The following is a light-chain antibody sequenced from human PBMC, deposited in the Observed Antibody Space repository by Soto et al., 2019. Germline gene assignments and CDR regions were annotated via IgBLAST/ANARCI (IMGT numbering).Light chain of an antibody. V-gene: IGLV6-57*04. CDR2: DYH. CDR3: QSFDSDDQWV. Sequence: NFMLTQPHSVSESPGKTVTISCTRSSGNIASDSVQWYQQRPGSAPTTVIFDYHQRPSGVPDRFSASIDSSSRSASLTISGLQAEDEAYYYCQSFDSDDQWVFGGGTKVTVL. CDR1: SGNIASDS. J-gene: IGLJ3*02.